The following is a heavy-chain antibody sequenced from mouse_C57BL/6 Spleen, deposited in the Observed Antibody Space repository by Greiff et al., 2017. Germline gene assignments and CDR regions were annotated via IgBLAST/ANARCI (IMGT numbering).Heavy chain of an antibody. CDR2: IDPNSGGT. J-gene: IGHJ2*01. Sequence: QVHVKQSGAELVKPGASVKLSCKASGYTFTSYWMHWVKQRPGRGLEWIGRIDPNSGGTKYNEKFKSKATLTVDKPSSTAYMQLSSLTSEDSAVYDCARGGDGYYGKNLDYWGQGTTLTVSS. CDR1: GYTFTSYW. CDR3: ARGGDGYYGKNLDY. V-gene: IGHV1-72*01. D-gene: IGHD2-3*01.